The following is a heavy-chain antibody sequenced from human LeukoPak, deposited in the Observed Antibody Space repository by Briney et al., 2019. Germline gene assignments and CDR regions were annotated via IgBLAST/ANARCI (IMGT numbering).Heavy chain of an antibody. CDR3: AKDIGSGWYYFDY. J-gene: IGHJ4*02. CDR2: ISGSGGST. V-gene: IGHV3-23*01. D-gene: IGHD6-19*01. Sequence: GGSLRLSCAASGFAFSSYAMGWVRQAPGKGLEWVSAISGSGGSTYYADSVKGRFTISRDNSKNTLYLQMNSLRAEDTAVYYCAKDIGSGWYYFDYWGQGTLVTVSS. CDR1: GFAFSSYA.